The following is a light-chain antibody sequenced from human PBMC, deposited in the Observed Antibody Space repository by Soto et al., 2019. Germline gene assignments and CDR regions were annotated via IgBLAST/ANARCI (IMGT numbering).Light chain of an antibody. CDR1: QSVSGW. CDR2: KAS. J-gene: IGKJ1*01. V-gene: IGKV1-5*03. Sequence: DIQMTQSPSTLSGSVGDRVTVTCRASQSVSGWLAWYQQKQGKAHKXLIYKASTLKSGVPSRFSGSGSGTELTITISSLQPDDFVTYDGQHYNSYSEAFGQGTKVDIK. CDR3: QHYNSYSEA.